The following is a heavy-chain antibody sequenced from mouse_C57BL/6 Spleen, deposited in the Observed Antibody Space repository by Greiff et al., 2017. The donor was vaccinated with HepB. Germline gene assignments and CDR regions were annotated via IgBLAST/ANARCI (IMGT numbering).Heavy chain of an antibody. V-gene: IGHV1-69*01. J-gene: IGHJ3*01. CDR3: TRSASYDYEWCWCAY. D-gene: IGHD2-4*01. Sequence: QVQLQQPGAELVMPGASVKLSCKASGYTFTSYWMHWVKRRPGQGLEWIGEIDPSDSYTNYNQKFKGKSTLTVDKSSSTAYMQLSSLTSEDSAVYYCTRSASYDYEWCWCAYWRQGTLDCL. CDR2: IDPSDSYT. CDR1: GYTFTSYW.